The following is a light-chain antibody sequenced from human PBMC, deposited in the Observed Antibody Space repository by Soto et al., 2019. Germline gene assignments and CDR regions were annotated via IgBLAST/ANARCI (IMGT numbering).Light chain of an antibody. J-gene: IGKJ1*01. CDR1: QSLLHSNGDTY. Sequence: DIVMTQSPLSLPVTPGEPASISCRSSQSLLHSNGDTYLEWYLQKPGQSPQLLIYLRSLRAAGVPERFSGGGSGTDFTLKIRRVEAEDVGVYYCMQALQTPRTFGQGTKVEIK. CDR3: MQALQTPRT. V-gene: IGKV2-28*01. CDR2: LRS.